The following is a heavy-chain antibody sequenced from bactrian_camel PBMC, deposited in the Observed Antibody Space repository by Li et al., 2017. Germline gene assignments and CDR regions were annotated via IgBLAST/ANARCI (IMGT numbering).Heavy chain of an antibody. D-gene: IGHD7*01. CDR1: GFRFSGYW. Sequence: HVQLVESGGDLVQNGGSLRLSCVASGFRFSGYWMYRVRQAPGKGLEWVASHNTGVTTHYADSVRGRFTTSRDNDKSTVYLQMNSLKPEDTAMYYCAAKFTGACALTGDYNYWGRGTQVTGS. CDR3: AAKFTGACALTGDYNY. J-gene: IGHJ4*01. V-gene: IGHV3S1*01. CDR2: HNTGVTT.